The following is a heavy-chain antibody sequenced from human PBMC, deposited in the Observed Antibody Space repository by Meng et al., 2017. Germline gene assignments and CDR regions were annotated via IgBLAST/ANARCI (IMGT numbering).Heavy chain of an antibody. CDR3: ARAPNYGGNSAAIDY. D-gene: IGHD4-23*01. Sequence: SETLSLTCTVSGGSISSGSNYWSWIRQPAGKGLEWIGRIYTSGSTNYNPSLKSRVTISVDTSKNQFSLKLSSVTAADTAVYYCARAPNYGGNSAAIDYWGQGTLVTVSS. CDR2: IYTSGST. J-gene: IGHJ4*02. CDR1: GGSISSGSNY. V-gene: IGHV4-61*02.